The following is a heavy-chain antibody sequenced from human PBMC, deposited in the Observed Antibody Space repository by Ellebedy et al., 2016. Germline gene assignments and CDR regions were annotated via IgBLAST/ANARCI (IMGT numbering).Heavy chain of an antibody. D-gene: IGHD4-17*01. CDR3: ARDPLERDDYGDWEYYFDY. J-gene: IGHJ4*02. V-gene: IGHV1-3*01. CDR1: GYTFTTYA. CDR2: INAGNGNT. Sequence: ASVKVSCKASGYTFTTYAMHWVRQAPGQRLEWMGWINAGNGNTKYSQKFQGRVTITRDTSASTAYMELSSLRSEDTAMYYCARDPLERDDYGDWEYYFDYWGQGTLVTVSS.